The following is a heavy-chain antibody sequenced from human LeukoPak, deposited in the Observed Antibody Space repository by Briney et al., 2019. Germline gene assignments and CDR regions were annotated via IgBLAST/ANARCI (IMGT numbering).Heavy chain of an antibody. CDR2: IIPILGIA. J-gene: IGHJ3*02. CDR1: GGTFSSYA. Sequence: SVKVSCKASGGTFSSYAISWVRQAPGQGLKWMGRIIPILGIANYAQKFQGRVTITADKSTSTAYMELSSLRSEDTAVYYCAREVHDSSGYYRGDAFDIWGQGTMVTVSS. D-gene: IGHD3-22*01. CDR3: AREVHDSSGYYRGDAFDI. V-gene: IGHV1-69*04.